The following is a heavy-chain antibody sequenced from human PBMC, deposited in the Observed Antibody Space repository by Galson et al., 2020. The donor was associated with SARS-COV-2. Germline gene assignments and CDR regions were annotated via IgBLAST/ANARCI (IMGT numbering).Heavy chain of an antibody. CDR1: GGSITSSPSY. J-gene: IGHJ3*01. CDR3: ARHMSGVTVTSAFHP. D-gene: IGHD3-10*01. CDR2: VYYSGTT. V-gene: IGHV4-39*01. Sequence: SETLSLTCTVSGGSITSSPSYWGWIRQPPGKGLEWVASVYYSGTTYYNPSLKSRVTISVDTSKNQFSLTLSSVTAADTALYYCARHMSGVTVTSAFHPWGQGTLVSVSS.